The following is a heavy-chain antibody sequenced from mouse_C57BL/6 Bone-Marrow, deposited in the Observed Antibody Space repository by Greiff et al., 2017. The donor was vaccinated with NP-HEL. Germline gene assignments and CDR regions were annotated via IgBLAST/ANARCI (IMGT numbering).Heavy chain of an antibody. CDR2: SRNKANDYTT. J-gene: IGHJ1*03. CDR1: GFTFSDFY. Sequence: EVMLVESGGGLVQSGRSLRLSCATSGFTFSDFYMEWVRQAPGKGLEWIAASRNKANDYTTEYSASVKGRFIVSRDTSQSILYLQMNALRAEDTAIYYCVRDAFYGGWYFDVWGTGTTGTVSS. D-gene: IGHD1-1*01. CDR3: VRDAFYGGWYFDV. V-gene: IGHV7-1*01.